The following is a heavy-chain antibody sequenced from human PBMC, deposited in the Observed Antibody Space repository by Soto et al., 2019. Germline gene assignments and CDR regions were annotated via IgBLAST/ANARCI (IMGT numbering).Heavy chain of an antibody. Sequence: PPETLSLTCAVSGGSISRSNWGRWGRQPAGKGVEGIGESDHRGSTNYKPSLKSRVTISVDKSKNQFSLKLSSVTAADTAAYYCARWFGVPAASSYYYYYGMDVWGQGTTVT. CDR1: GGSISRSNW. CDR3: ARWFGVPAASSYYYYYGMDV. D-gene: IGHD2-2*01. V-gene: IGHV4-4*03. J-gene: IGHJ6*02. CDR2: SDHRGST.